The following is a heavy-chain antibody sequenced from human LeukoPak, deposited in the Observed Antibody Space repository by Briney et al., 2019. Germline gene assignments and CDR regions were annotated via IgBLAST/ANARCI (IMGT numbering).Heavy chain of an antibody. Sequence: GGSLRLSCAASGFTFNSYWMHCVRQAPGKGLEWVSRINEDGSIITYADSVKGRFTISRDNAKNTLYLQMNSLRAEDTAVYYCVRDLILVWTPGDDFDYWGQGTLVTVSS. J-gene: IGHJ4*02. CDR1: GFTFNSYW. D-gene: IGHD2-8*01. CDR3: VRDLILVWTPGDDFDY. V-gene: IGHV3-74*01. CDR2: INEDGSII.